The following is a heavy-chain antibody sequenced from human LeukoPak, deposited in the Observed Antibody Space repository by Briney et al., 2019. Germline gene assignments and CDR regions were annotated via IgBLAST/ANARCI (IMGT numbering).Heavy chain of an antibody. CDR3: ARTRDDLLVGHIDY. D-gene: IGHD3/OR15-3a*01. CDR1: GYSISSGYY. V-gene: IGHV4-38-2*02. CDR2: IYHTGST. Sequence: PSETLSLTCTVSGYSISSGYYWGWIRQSPGKGLEWIGSIYHTGSTYYNPSLKSRLTISVDTSKNQFSLKLSSATAADTAVYYCARTRDDLLVGHIDYWGQGTLVTVSS. J-gene: IGHJ4*02.